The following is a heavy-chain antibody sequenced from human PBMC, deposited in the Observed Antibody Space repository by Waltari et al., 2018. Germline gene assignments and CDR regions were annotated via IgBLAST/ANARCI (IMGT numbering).Heavy chain of an antibody. CDR3: ARVFVAAAGSHHDAFDI. J-gene: IGHJ3*02. CDR1: GFTFRRHY. D-gene: IGHD6-13*01. CDR2: ISGSSSYI. V-gene: IGHV3-21*03. Sequence: EVQLVESGRGLVKPGGSVRLSCAASGFTFRRHYMNLVRQAPGKGLEWVSSISGSSSYIYYADSVKGRFTISRDNAKNSLYLQMNSLRAEDTAVYYCARVFVAAAGSHHDAFDIWGQGTMVTVSS.